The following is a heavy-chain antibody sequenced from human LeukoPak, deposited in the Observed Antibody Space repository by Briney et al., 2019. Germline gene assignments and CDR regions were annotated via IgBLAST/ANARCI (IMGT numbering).Heavy chain of an antibody. CDR1: GFTVGSNY. V-gene: IGHV3-53*01. CDR2: IYSGGST. CDR3: AKDQVISGSEASDI. D-gene: IGHD2-21*01. Sequence: GGSLRLSCAASGFTVGSNYMSWVRQAPGKGLEWVSVIYSGGSTYYADSVKGRFTISRDNSKNTLYLQMNSLRAEDTAVYYCAKDQVISGSEASDIWGQGTMVTVSS. J-gene: IGHJ3*02.